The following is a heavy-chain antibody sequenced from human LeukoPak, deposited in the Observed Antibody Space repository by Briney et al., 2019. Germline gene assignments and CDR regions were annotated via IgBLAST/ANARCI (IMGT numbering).Heavy chain of an antibody. CDR2: ISSSSGII. CDR3: ARDLGSLDFWRGCSYYFDY. J-gene: IGHJ4*02. Sequence: GGSLRLSCAASGFTFSNYSMNWVRQAPGKGLEWVSYISSSSGIIYYADSVKGRFTISRDNAKNSLYLQIRSLRAEDTAVYYCARDLGSLDFWRGCSYYFDYWGQGTLVTVSS. V-gene: IGHV3-48*01. D-gene: IGHD3-3*01. CDR1: GFTFSNYS.